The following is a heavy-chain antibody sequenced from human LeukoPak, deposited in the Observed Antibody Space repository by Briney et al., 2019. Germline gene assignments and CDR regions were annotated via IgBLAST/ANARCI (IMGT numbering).Heavy chain of an antibody. D-gene: IGHD4-11*01. V-gene: IGHV4-34*01. CDR3: AILSRTTQLDY. CDR2: INHSGST. CDR1: GGSLSGYY. J-gene: IGHJ4*02. Sequence: ASETLSLTCAVYGGSLSGYYWSWIRQPPGKGLEWIGEINHSGSTNYNPSLKSRVTISVDTSKNQFSLKLSSVTAADTAVYYCAILSRTTQLDYWGQGTLVTVSS.